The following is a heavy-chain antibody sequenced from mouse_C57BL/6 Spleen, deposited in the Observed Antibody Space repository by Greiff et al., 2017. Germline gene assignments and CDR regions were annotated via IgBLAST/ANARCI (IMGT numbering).Heavy chain of an antibody. CDR1: GFNFSSYA. V-gene: IGHV5-9-1*02. J-gene: IGHJ1*03. CDR3: TRETTTGYFDV. D-gene: IGHD1-1*01. Sequence: EVKLVESGEGLVKPGGSLKLSCAASGFNFSSYAMSWVRQTPEKRLEWVAYISSGGDYIYYADTVKGRFTISRDNARNTLYLQMSSLKSEDTAMYYCTRETTTGYFDVWGTGTTVTVSS. CDR2: ISSGGDYI.